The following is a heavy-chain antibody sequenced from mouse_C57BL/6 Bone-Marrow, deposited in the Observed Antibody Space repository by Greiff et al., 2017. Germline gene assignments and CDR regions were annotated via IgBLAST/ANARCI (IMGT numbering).Heavy chain of an antibody. CDR1: GYTFTSYW. CDR3: SRSGPLGRSFDY. CDR2: IYPTSGRT. Sequence: VQLQQPGAELVKPGASVKMSCTASGYTFTSYWITWVKQRPGQGLEWIGDIYPTSGRTNYNEKFKSKAILTVDTSSNTAYMQLSSLTSEDSAVFYCSRSGPLGRSFDYWGQGTTLTDSS. D-gene: IGHD4-1*01. V-gene: IGHV1-55*01. J-gene: IGHJ2*01.